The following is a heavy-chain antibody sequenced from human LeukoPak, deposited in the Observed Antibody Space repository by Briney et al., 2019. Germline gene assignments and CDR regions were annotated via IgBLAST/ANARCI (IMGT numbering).Heavy chain of an antibody. D-gene: IGHD3-10*01. CDR3: AKDRPAYGSGSHNRFDP. V-gene: IGHV3-30*18. Sequence: GGSLRLSCAASGFTFSSYGMHWVRQAPGKGLEWVAVISYDGSNKYYADSVKGRFTISRDNSKNTLYLQMNSLRAEDTAVYYCAKDRPAYGSGSHNRFDPWGQGTLVTVSS. J-gene: IGHJ5*02. CDR2: ISYDGSNK. CDR1: GFTFSSYG.